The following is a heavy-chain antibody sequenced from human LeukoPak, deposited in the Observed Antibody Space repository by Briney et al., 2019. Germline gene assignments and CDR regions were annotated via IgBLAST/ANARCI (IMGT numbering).Heavy chain of an antibody. V-gene: IGHV1-46*01. J-gene: IGHJ4*02. D-gene: IGHD6-13*01. Sequence: SVKVSYKAAGYPFTTYYIPWGRRAPGQGIEWMGIIHPTGGSTTHAQKFKGRVTMTRDTSTSTVFMEVNSLRSDDTAVYYCALYSSTWYWGQGTLVTVSS. CDR3: ALYSSTWY. CDR1: GYPFTTYY. CDR2: IHPTGGST.